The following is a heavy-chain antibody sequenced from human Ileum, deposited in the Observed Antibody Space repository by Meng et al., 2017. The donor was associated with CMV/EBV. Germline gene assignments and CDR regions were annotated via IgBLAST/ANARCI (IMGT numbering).Heavy chain of an antibody. Sequence: FTCNSHAMSWVRQAPGKGLEWLSSISGSSNDIYYADSVKGRFTISRDNPRNSLYLQVNSLRAEDTAVYYCAREGSSRYCTTTSCYHDYWGQGTLVTVSS. D-gene: IGHD2-2*01. V-gene: IGHV3-21*01. CDR3: AREGSSRYCTTTSCYHDY. CDR2: ISGSSNDI. CDR1: FTCNSHA. J-gene: IGHJ4*02.